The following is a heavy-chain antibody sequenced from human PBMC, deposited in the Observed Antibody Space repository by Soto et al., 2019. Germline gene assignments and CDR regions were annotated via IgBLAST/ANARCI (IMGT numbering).Heavy chain of an antibody. CDR3: ARIQVGATAYYYYGMDV. CDR1: GGSISSSNW. J-gene: IGHJ6*02. CDR2: IYHSGST. Sequence: PSETLSLTCAVSGGSISSSNWWSWVRQPPGKGLEWIGEIYHSGSTNYNPSLKSRVTISVDKSKNQFSLKLSSVTAADTAVYYCARIQVGATAYYYYGMDVWGQGTTVTVSS. D-gene: IGHD1-26*01. V-gene: IGHV4-4*02.